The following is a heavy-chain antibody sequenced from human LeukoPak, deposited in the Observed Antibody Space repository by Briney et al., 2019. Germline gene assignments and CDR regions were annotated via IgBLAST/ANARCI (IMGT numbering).Heavy chain of an antibody. V-gene: IGHV4-59*13. CDR1: SGSMGSYY. J-gene: IGHJ5*02. CDR3: ARGRSGGDWFDP. Sequence: PSDPLSLTCTVWSGSMGSYYWSWMRQPPGKGRECIGYINDTGSTKYTPSLKSRVTISVDTSRNHLSLKLTSVTAADTAVYYCARGRSGGDWFDPWGQGTLVTVSS. CDR2: INDTGST. D-gene: IGHD3-10*01.